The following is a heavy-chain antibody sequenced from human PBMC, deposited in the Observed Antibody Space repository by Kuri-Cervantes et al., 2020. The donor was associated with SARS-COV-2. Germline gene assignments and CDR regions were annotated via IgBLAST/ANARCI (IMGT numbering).Heavy chain of an antibody. CDR2: ISGSGGST. J-gene: IGHJ4*02. CDR1: GFTFSSYA. CDR3: VKASEGPDGY. D-gene: IGHD5-24*01. V-gene: IGHV3-23*01. Sequence: ETLSLTCAASGFTFSSYAMSWVRQAPGKGLEWVSAISGSGGSTYYADSVKGRFTISRDNSKNTLYLQMSSLRAEDTAVYYCVKASEGPDGYWGQGTLVTVSS.